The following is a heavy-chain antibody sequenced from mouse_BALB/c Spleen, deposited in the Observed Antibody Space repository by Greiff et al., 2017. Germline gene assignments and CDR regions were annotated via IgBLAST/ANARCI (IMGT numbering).Heavy chain of an antibody. CDR1: GYTFTDYY. CDR2: VNPYNGGT. Sequence: DVQLQESGPELVKPGASVKMSCKASGYTFTDYYMDWVKQSHGESFEWIGRVNPYNGGTSYNQKFKGKATLTVDKSSSTAYMELNSLTSEDSAVYYCARGYGNYLDYWGQGTTLTVSS. D-gene: IGHD2-1*01. V-gene: IGHV1-19*01. CDR3: ARGYGNYLDY. J-gene: IGHJ2*01.